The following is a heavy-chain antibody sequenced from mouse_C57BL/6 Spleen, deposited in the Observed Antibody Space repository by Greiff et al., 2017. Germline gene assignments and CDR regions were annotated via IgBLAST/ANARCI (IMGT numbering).Heavy chain of an antibody. CDR3: ASLTLDSSGYYAMDY. V-gene: IGHV1-22*01. J-gene: IGHJ4*01. D-gene: IGHD3-2*02. CDR2: INPNNGGT. CDR1: GYTFTDYN. Sequence: VQLQQSGPELVKPGASVKMSCKASGYTFTDYNMHWVKQSHGKSLEWIGYINPNNGGTSYNQKFKGKATLTVNKSSSTAYMELRSLTSEDSAVYYCASLTLDSSGYYAMDYWGQGTSVTVSS.